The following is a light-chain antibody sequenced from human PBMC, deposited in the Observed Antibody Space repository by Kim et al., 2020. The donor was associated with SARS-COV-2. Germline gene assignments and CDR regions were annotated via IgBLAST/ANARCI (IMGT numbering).Light chain of an antibody. CDR1: LNIRTY. CDR3: QQSYSIPWT. CDR2: IAS. V-gene: IGKV1-39*01. J-gene: IGKJ1*01. Sequence: DIQMTQSPFSLSASIGDRVTIACRASLNIRTYLNWYQQQPGKAPKLLIYIASSLQSGVPSRFSGTGSGTDFTLTISSLQPEDFATYYCQQSYSIPWTFGQGTKVDIK.